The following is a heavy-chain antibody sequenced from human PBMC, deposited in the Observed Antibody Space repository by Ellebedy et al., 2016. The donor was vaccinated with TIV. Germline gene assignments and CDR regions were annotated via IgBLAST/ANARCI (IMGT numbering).Heavy chain of an antibody. CDR2: IYYSGST. J-gene: IGHJ6*02. CDR1: GGSISSYY. V-gene: IGHV4-59*01. CDR3: ARDDPSGMDV. Sequence: MPSETLSLTCTVSGGSISSYYWSWIRQPPGKGLEWIGYIYYSGSTNYNPSLKSRVTISVDTSKNQFSLKLSSVTAADTAVYYCARDDPSGMDVWGQGTTVTVSS.